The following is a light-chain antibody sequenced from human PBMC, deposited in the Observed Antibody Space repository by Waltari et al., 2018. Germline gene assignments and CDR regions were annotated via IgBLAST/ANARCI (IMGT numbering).Light chain of an antibody. CDR3: MQALQTPRT. CDR2: ATS. J-gene: IGKJ1*01. V-gene: IGKV2-28*01. CDR1: QSLLHSDGYNY. Sequence: VMTQSPLSLPVTPGEPPSLSCRSRQSLLHSDGYNYLDWYVQKPGQSPPLLIYATSNRAPGVPDRFSGSGSGTDFTLKISRVEAEDVGVYYCMQALQTPRTFGQGTRVEVK.